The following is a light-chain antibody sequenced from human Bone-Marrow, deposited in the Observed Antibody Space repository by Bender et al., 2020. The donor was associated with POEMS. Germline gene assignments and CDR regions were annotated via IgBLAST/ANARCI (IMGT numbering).Light chain of an antibody. CDR2: DVY. J-gene: IGLJ3*02. CDR3: AVWDDSLNGWV. CDR1: SSDIGGYNR. Sequence: QSALTQPASVSGSPRQAITISCTGISSDIGGYNRVSWYQHHPGKPPKLMIFDVYNRPSGISNRFSGSKSGNTASLTISGLQAEDEADYYCAVWDDSLNGWVFGGGTKLTVL. V-gene: IGLV2-23*02.